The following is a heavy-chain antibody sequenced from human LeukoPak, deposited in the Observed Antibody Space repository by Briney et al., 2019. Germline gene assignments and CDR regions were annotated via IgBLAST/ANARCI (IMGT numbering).Heavy chain of an antibody. CDR2: ISSSSSTI. CDR1: GFTFSSYS. D-gene: IGHD6-6*01. Sequence: GGSLRLSCAASGFTFSSYSMNWVRQAPGEGLEWVSYISSSSSTIYYADSVKGRFTISRDNAKNSLYLQMIGLRAEGTAVCYCAGDSSSSDVDYWGQGTLVTVSS. CDR3: AGDSSSSDVDY. J-gene: IGHJ4*02. V-gene: IGHV3-48*04.